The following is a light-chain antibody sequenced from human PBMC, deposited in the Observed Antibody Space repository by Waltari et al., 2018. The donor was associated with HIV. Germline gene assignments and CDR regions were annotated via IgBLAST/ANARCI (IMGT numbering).Light chain of an antibody. J-gene: IGLJ2*01. Sequence: QPVLTQPPSVSGAPGPRVTIPCTGTRSNIGSNYEVHWYQQVPGTAPKLLLYDKSNRPSGVPDRFSGSRSGTSASLAITGLQADDEADYYCQSFDRSLSGSIFGGGTSLTVL. CDR1: RSNIGSNYE. V-gene: IGLV1-40*01. CDR3: QSFDRSLSGSI. CDR2: DKS.